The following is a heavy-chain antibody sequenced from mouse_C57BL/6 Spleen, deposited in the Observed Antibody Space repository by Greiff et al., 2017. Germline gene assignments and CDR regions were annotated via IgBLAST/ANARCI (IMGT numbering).Heavy chain of an antibody. CDR1: GYTFTDYE. J-gene: IGHJ2*01. D-gene: IGHD3-3*01. Sequence: QVQLQQSGAELVRPGASVTLSCKASGYTFTDYEMHWVKQTPVHGLEWIGAIDPETGGTAYNQKFKGKAILTADKSSSTAYMELRSLTSEDSAVYYCTRPGTRGRDDWGKGTTLTVSS. CDR2: IDPETGGT. CDR3: TRPGTRGRDD. V-gene: IGHV1-15*01.